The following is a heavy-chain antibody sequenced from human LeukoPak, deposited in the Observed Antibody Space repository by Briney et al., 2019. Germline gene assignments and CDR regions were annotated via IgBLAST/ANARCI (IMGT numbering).Heavy chain of an antibody. CDR3: ARGQLWLLDHYYYGMDV. Sequence: SQTLSLTCAISGDSLSSNSAAWNWIRQSPSRGLEWLGRTYYRSKWYNDYAVSVKSRITINPDTSKNQFSLQLNSVTPEDTAVYYCARGQLWLLDHYYYGMDVWGQGTTVTVSS. J-gene: IGHJ6*02. CDR1: GDSLSSNSAA. V-gene: IGHV6-1*01. D-gene: IGHD5-18*01. CDR2: TYYRSKWYN.